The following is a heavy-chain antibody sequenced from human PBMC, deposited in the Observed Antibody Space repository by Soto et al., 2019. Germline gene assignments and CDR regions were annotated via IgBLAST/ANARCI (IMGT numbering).Heavy chain of an antibody. Sequence: PGESLKISCKGSGYRFASYWITWVRQVPGKGLEWMGRIDPLDSQTNYSASFEGHVTFSADKSINTAFLQWSSLRASDPAPYFCTRQGGITPGGVMVSLGFAPWAQGPPFPFSS. J-gene: IGHJ5*02. CDR2: IDPLDSQT. V-gene: IGHV5-10-1*01. D-gene: IGHD3-16*01. CDR1: GYRFASYW. CDR3: TRQGGITPGGVMVSLGFAP.